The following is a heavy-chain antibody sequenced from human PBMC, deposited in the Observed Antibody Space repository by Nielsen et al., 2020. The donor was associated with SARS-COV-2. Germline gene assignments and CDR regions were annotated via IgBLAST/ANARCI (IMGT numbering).Heavy chain of an antibody. J-gene: IGHJ4*02. CDR2: IYPGDSDT. Sequence: GESLKISCKGSGYSFTSYWIGWVRQMPGKGLEWMGIIYPGDSDTRYSPSFQGQVTISADKSISTAYLQWSSLKASDTAMYYCARHWDILDDYSNYVDYWGQGTLVTVSS. CDR3: ARHWDILDDYSNYVDY. V-gene: IGHV5-51*01. CDR1: GYSFTSYW. D-gene: IGHD4-11*01.